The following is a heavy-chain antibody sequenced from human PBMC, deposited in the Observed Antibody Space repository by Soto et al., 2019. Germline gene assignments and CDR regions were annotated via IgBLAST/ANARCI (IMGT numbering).Heavy chain of an antibody. Sequence: GGALRLSCASSGFTFSMFRMNSLREAPGKGLEGVSHIGGSGSAMSYVDSVKGRFTISRDNAKNSLYLEMTSRRDEDTAVYYCARQLYTVLNPQDYWGRGTLVTVSS. V-gene: IGHV3-48*02. CDR3: ARQLYTVLNPQDY. D-gene: IGHD4-17*01. J-gene: IGHJ4*02. CDR2: IGGSGSAM. CDR1: GFTFSMFR.